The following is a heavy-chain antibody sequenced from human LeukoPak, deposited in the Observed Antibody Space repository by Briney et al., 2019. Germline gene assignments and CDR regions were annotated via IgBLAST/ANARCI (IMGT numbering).Heavy chain of an antibody. CDR2: IYAGGST. V-gene: IGHV3-53*01. CDR3: ARAYNWGYFDY. D-gene: IGHD7-27*01. J-gene: IGHJ4*02. CDR1: GFTVSNNY. Sequence: PGGSLRLSCAASGFTVSNNYMNWVRQAPGQGLEWVSVIYAGGSTYYGDSVKGRFTISRDNSKNTLYLQMNSLRADDTAMYYCARAYNWGYFDYWGQGTLVTVSS.